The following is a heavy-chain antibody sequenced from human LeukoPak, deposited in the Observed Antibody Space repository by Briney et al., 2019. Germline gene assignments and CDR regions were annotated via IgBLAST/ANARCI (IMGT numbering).Heavy chain of an antibody. Sequence: GGSLRLSCAASGFTFSTYWMHWVRQAPGKGLMWVSRINSDGTGTYYADSVRGRFTISRDNSKNTLYLQMNSLRAEDTAVYYCAKGIVVEYYFDYWGQGTLVTVSS. D-gene: IGHD3-22*01. CDR2: INSDGTGT. J-gene: IGHJ4*02. CDR3: AKGIVVEYYFDY. V-gene: IGHV3-74*01. CDR1: GFTFSTYW.